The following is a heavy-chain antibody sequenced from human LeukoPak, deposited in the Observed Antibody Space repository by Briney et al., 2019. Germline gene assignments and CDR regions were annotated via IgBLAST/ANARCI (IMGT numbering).Heavy chain of an antibody. CDR2: IYYSEST. V-gene: IGHV4-59*01. J-gene: IGHJ2*01. CDR3: ARDRGADSSGYYSDWYFDL. CDR1: GGSISSYY. Sequence: SETLSLTCTVSGGSISSYYWSWIRQPPGKGLEWIGYIYYSESTNYNPSLKSRVTISVDTSKNQFSLKLSSVTAADTAVYYCARDRGADSSGYYSDWYFDLWGRGTLVTVSS. D-gene: IGHD3-22*01.